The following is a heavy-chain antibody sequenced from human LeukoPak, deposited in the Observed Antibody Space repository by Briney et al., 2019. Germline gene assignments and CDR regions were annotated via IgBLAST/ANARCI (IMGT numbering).Heavy chain of an antibody. CDR3: ARHVLNYDSSDPYYFDY. J-gene: IGHJ4*02. CDR1: GGSISSYY. Sequence: NPSETLSLTCTVSGGSISSYYWGWIRQPPEKGLEWIGSIYHSGSTYYNPSLKSRVTISVDTSKNQFSLKLSSVTAADTAVYYCARHVLNYDSSDPYYFDYWGQGTLVTVSS. D-gene: IGHD3-22*01. V-gene: IGHV4-39*01. CDR2: IYHSGST.